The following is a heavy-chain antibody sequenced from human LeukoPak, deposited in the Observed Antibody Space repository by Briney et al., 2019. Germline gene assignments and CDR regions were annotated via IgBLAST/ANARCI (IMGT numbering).Heavy chain of an antibody. V-gene: IGHV3-66*01. J-gene: IGHJ4*02. CDR3: ARGQCSSPSCRYFDY. D-gene: IGHD2-2*01. Sequence: GGSLRLSCAASGFTVSSTYMNWVRQAPGKGLEWVSVITSGGNSYYADSVKGRFTISRDNSKNTLYLQMNRLRAEDTAVYYCARGQCSSPSCRYFDYWGQGTLVTVSS. CDR1: GFTVSSTY. CDR2: ITSGGNS.